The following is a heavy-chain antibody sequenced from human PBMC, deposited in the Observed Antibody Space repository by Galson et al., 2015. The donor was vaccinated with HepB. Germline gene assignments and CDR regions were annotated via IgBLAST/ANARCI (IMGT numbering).Heavy chain of an antibody. CDR1: GYTFTSYY. Sequence: SVKVSCKASGYTFTSYYMHWVRQAPGQGLEWMGRIIPILGIANYAQKFQGRVTITADKSTSTAYMELSSLRSEDTAVYYCARGGGSSGYSLFDYWGQGTLVTVSS. CDR3: ARGGGSSGYSLFDY. CDR2: IIPILGIA. J-gene: IGHJ4*02. V-gene: IGHV1-69*04. D-gene: IGHD3-22*01.